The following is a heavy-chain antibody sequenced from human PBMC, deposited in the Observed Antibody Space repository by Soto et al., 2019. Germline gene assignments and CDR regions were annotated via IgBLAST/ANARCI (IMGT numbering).Heavy chain of an antibody. CDR3: ARHHGGSYYLSSLVNWFDP. D-gene: IGHD1-26*01. J-gene: IGHJ5*02. V-gene: IGHV4-39*01. CDR1: GGSISSSSYY. CDR2: IYYSGST. Sequence: SETLSLTCTVSGGSISSSSYYWGWIRQPPGKGLEWIGSIYYSGSTYYNPSLKSRVTISVDTSKNQFSLKLSSVTAADTAVYYCARHHGGSYYLSSLVNWFDPWGQGTLVTVSS.